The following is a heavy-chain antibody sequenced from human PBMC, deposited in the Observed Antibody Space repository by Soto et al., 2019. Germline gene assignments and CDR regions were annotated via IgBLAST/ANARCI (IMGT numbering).Heavy chain of an antibody. Sequence: EVQLLDSGGGLVQPGGSLRLSCAASGFNFNIYAMTWVRQAPGKGLELVSTISPGGDSTYFADSVKGRVTISRDNSKNTLSLQMNSLRAEDTATYFCAKALGNPYYYYYMDVWGTGTTVTVSS. D-gene: IGHD1-1*01. CDR1: GFNFNIYA. J-gene: IGHJ6*03. CDR2: ISPGGDST. V-gene: IGHV3-23*01. CDR3: AKALGNPYYYYYMDV.